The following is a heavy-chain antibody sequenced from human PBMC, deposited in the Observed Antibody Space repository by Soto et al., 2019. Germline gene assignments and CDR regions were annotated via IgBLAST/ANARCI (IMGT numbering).Heavy chain of an antibody. D-gene: IGHD6-6*01. J-gene: IGHJ4*02. CDR2: IYHSGTT. V-gene: IGHV4-4*02. CDR3: ARGVYSSSSD. CDR1: GDSISSNNW. Sequence: QVQLQESGPGLVKPSGTLSLTCAVSGDSISSNNWWHWVRQPPGKGREWIGEIYHSGTTNYNPSLNSRVTISVDKSKNQISLKLNSVTAADTAVYYCARGVYSSSSDWGQGTLVTVSS.